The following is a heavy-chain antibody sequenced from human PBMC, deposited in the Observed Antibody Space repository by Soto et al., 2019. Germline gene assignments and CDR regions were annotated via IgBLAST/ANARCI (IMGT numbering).Heavy chain of an antibody. CDR2: IYYSGST. D-gene: IGHD5-12*01. CDR3: ARHMRWLPEYYFDY. J-gene: IGHJ4*02. V-gene: IGHV4-39*01. Sequence: SETLSLTCTVSGGSISSSSYYWGWIRQPPGKGLEWIGSIYYSGSTYYNPSLKSRVTISVDTSKNQFSLKLSSVTAADTAVYYCARHMRWLPEYYFDYWGQGTLVTVSS. CDR1: GGSISSSSYY.